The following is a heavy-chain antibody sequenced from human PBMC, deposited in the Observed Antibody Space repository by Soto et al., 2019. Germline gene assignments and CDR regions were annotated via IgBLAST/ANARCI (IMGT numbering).Heavy chain of an antibody. CDR3: TRGSWPLNY. V-gene: IGHV3-7*01. CDR2: IKEDESEI. CDR1: GFSLTSYW. J-gene: IGHJ4*01. Sequence: PGGSLRLSCEASGFSLTSYWMSWVRQAPGKGLEWVANIKEDESEIYYVDSVKGRFTISRDIAKNSLYLQMNSLRAEDTALYYCTRGSWPLNYWGHGTLVTVS. D-gene: IGHD3-10*01.